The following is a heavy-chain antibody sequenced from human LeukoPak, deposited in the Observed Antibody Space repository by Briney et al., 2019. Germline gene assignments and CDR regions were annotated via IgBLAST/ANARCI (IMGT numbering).Heavy chain of an antibody. V-gene: IGHV3-30*18. CDR1: GFTFSSYG. CDR3: AKDRGTHWYFDL. Sequence: PGGSLRLSCAASGFTFSSYGMHWVRQAPGKGLEWVAVISYDGSNKYYADSVKGRFTISRDNSKNTLYLQMNSLRAEDTAVYYCAKDRGTHWYFDLWGRGTLVTVSS. J-gene: IGHJ2*01. CDR2: ISYDGSNK.